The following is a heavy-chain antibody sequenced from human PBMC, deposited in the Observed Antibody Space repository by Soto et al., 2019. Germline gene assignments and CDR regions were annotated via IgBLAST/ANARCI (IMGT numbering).Heavy chain of an antibody. Sequence: LSLTCAVYGGSFSGYYWSWIRQPPGKGLEWIGEINHSGSTNYNPSLKSRVTISVDTSKNQFSLKLSSVTAADTAVYYCARGTLWFGELLPNWFDPWGQGTLVTVSS. J-gene: IGHJ5*02. D-gene: IGHD3-10*01. CDR3: ARGTLWFGELLPNWFDP. CDR1: GGSFSGYY. V-gene: IGHV4-34*01. CDR2: INHSGST.